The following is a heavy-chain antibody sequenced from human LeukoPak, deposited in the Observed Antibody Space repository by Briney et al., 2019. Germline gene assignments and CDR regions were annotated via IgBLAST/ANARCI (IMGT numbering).Heavy chain of an antibody. D-gene: IGHD2-21*02. CDR3: ANFRLGVTKGVRVDY. Sequence: RGALRLSCTTPRYRLRNLGMHSVRQAKAKGLEWVAFIRYDGNIRYYVDSVNGRFTISIDNSKNTLDREMSSVRHEDTALYYCANFRLGVTKGVRVDYWGRGTLVTVSS. V-gene: IGHV3-30*02. J-gene: IGHJ4*01. CDR2: IRYDGNIR. CDR1: RYRLRNLG.